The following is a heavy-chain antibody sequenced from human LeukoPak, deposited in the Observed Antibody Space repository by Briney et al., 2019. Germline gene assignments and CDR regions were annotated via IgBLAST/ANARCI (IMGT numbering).Heavy chain of an antibody. Sequence: GGSLRLSCAASGFTFSSYWMSWVRQAPGKGLEWVANIKQDGSEKYYVDSVKGRFTISRDNAKNSLYLQMNSLRAEDTAVYYCARSPTVTARYFDWLLYPFDYWGQGTLVTVSS. CDR2: IKQDGSEK. CDR1: GFTFSSYW. CDR3: ARSPTVTARYFDWLLYPFDY. V-gene: IGHV3-7*01. J-gene: IGHJ4*02. D-gene: IGHD3-9*01.